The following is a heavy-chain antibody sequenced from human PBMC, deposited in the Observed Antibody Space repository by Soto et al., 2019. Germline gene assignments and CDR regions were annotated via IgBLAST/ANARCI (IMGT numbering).Heavy chain of an antibody. CDR2: MYYSGGT. D-gene: IGHD4-17*01. V-gene: IGHV4-39*01. Sequence: PSETLSLTCTVSGGSISSSSYFWGWIRQPPGKGLEWIGSMYYSGGTYYNPSLKSRVTTSVDTSKNQFSLKLSSVTAADTAVYYCARRSDYDEVLDYWGQGTLVTVSS. CDR1: GGSISSSSYF. CDR3: ARRSDYDEVLDY. J-gene: IGHJ4*02.